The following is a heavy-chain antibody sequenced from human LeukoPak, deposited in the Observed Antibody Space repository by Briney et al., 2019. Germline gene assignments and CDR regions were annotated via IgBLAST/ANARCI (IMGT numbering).Heavy chain of an antibody. D-gene: IGHD3-10*01. CDR2: INSDGSST. CDR3: ARAKGFRAGPFDY. CDR1: GFTFSNYW. Sequence: GGSLRLSCAASGFTFSNYWMHWVRQAPGKGLVWVSRINSDGSSTSYADSVKGRFTISRDNAKNTLYLQMNSLRAEDTAVYYCARAKGFRAGPFDYWGQGTLVTVSS. V-gene: IGHV3-74*01. J-gene: IGHJ4*02.